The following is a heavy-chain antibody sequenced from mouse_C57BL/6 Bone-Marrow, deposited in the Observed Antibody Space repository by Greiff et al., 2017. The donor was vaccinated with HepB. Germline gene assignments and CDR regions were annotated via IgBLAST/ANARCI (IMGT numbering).Heavy chain of an antibody. D-gene: IGHD2-5*01. Sequence: QVQLKESGAELVRPGASVTLSCKASGYTFTDYEMHWVKQTPVHGLEWIGAIDPETGGTAYNQKFKGKAKLTADKSSSTAYMELRSLTSEDSAVYYCTREGVLYYSNNGAMDYWGQGTSVTVSS. CDR1: GYTFTDYE. V-gene: IGHV1-15*01. CDR3: TREGVLYYSNNGAMDY. J-gene: IGHJ4*01. CDR2: IDPETGGT.